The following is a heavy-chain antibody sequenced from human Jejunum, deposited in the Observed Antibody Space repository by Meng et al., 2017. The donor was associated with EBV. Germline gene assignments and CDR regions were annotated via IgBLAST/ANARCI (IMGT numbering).Heavy chain of an antibody. CDR3: TREWGADY. J-gene: IGHJ4*02. CDR1: GFTFRGHA. D-gene: IGHD3-16*01. Sequence: HVQLVGSGGGVVQPGRSLRRSCAASGFTFRGHAMQWVRQAPGKGLKWVALISNDGNNKYYADSVKGRFTISRDNSKNTLYLQMNSLRVDDTALYYCTREWGADYWGQGTLVTVSS. CDR2: ISNDGNNK. V-gene: IGHV3-30-3*01.